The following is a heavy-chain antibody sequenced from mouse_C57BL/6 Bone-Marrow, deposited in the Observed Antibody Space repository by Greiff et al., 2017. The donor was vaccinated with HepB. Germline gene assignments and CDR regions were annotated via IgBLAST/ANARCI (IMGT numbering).Heavy chain of an antibody. CDR3: ASHRPLGAMDY. Sequence: EVQLMESGGGLVQPGGSLKLSCAASGFTFSDYYMYWVRQTPEKRLEWVAYISNGGGSTYYPDTVKGRFTISRDNAKNTLYLQMSHLKSEDTAMYYCASHRPLGAMDYWGQGTSVTVSA. CDR2: ISNGGGST. V-gene: IGHV5-12*01. J-gene: IGHJ4*01. CDR1: GFTFSDYY. D-gene: IGHD3-1*01.